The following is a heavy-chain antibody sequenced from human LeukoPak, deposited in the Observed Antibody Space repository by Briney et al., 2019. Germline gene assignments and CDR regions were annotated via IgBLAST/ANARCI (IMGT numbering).Heavy chain of an antibody. Sequence: KPSETLSLTCAVYGGSFSGYYWSWIRQPPGKGLEWIGEINHSGSTNYNPSLKSRVTISVDTSKNQFSLKLSSVTAADTAVYYCARHGAGATQGFDYWGQGTLVTVSS. CDR3: ARHGAGATQGFDY. CDR1: GGSFSGYY. J-gene: IGHJ4*02. D-gene: IGHD1-26*01. V-gene: IGHV4-34*01. CDR2: INHSGST.